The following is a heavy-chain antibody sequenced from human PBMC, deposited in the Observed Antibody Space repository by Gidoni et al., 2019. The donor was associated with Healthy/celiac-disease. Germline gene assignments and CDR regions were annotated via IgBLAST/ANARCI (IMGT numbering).Heavy chain of an antibody. Sequence: QVQLVQSGAEVKKPGSSVKVSCKASGGTFSSYAISWVRQAPGQGLEWMGGIIPIFGTANYAQKFQGRVTTTADESTSTAYMELSSRRSEDTAVYYCARCRFGAYYFDYWGQGTLVTVSS. V-gene: IGHV1-69*01. CDR3: ARCRFGAYYFDY. CDR2: IIPIFGTA. D-gene: IGHD3-10*01. CDR1: GGTFSSYA. J-gene: IGHJ4*02.